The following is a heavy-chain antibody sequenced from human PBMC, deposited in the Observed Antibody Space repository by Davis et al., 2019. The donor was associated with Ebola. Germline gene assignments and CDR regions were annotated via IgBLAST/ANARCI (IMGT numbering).Heavy chain of an antibody. CDR3: ARLLLRFSGGWFDP. J-gene: IGHJ5*02. CDR2: IYYSGST. CDR1: GGSISSSSYY. V-gene: IGHV4-39*01. Sequence: PSETLSLTCTVSGGSISSSSYYWGWIRQPPGKGLEWIGSIYYSGSTYYNPSLKSRVTISVDTSKNQFSLKLSSVTAADTAVYYCARLLLRFSGGWFDPWGQGTLVTVSS. D-gene: IGHD5-12*01.